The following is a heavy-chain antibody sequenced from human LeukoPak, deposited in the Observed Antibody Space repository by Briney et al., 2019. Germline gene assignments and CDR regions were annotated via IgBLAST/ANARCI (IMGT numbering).Heavy chain of an antibody. CDR1: GFTFSSYA. CDR3: AKDTIRYYDSSGYPDAFDI. V-gene: IGHV3-23*01. CDR2: ISGSGGST. D-gene: IGHD3-22*01. J-gene: IGHJ3*02. Sequence: HPGGSLRLSCAASGFTFSSYAMSWVRQAPGKGLEWVSAISGSGGSTYYADSVKGRFTISRDNSKNTLYLQMNSLRAEDTAVYYCAKDTIRYYDSSGYPDAFDIWGQGTMVTVSS.